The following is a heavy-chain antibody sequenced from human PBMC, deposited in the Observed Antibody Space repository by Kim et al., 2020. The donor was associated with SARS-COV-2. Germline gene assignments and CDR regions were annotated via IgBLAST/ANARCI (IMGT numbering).Heavy chain of an antibody. J-gene: IGHJ6*02. D-gene: IGHD1-7*01. Sequence: GGSLRLSCAASGFTFSNAWMSWVRQAPGKGLEWVGRIKSKTDGGTTDYAAPVKGRFTISRDDSKNTLYLQMNSLKTEDTAVYYCTTDFFGTTVPIHYYYGMDVWGQGTTVTVSS. CDR2: IKSKTDGGTT. CDR3: TTDFFGTTVPIHYYYGMDV. CDR1: GFTFSNAW. V-gene: IGHV3-15*01.